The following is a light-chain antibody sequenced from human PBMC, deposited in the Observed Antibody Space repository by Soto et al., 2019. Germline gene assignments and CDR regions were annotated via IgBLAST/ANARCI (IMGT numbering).Light chain of an antibody. CDR2: GAS. CDR3: LQDYDYPWT. Sequence: AIQMTQSPSSLSAFIGDRVTITCRASQGIRNDLGWYQQKPGKAPTLLIYGASTIHSGVPSRFSGSGSGTYFTLPISRLQPEDFATYYCLQDYDYPWTFGQGTKVEVK. CDR1: QGIRND. V-gene: IGKV1-6*01. J-gene: IGKJ1*01.